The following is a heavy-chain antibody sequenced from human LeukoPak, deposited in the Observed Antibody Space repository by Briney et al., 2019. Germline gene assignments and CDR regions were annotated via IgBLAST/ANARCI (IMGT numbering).Heavy chain of an antibody. Sequence: ASVKVSCKASGYTFTSYYMHWVRQAPGQGLEWMGIINPSGGSTSYAQKFQGRVTMTRDMSTITVYMELSSLRSEGTAVYYCARDPSTSSLDYWGQGTLVTVSS. CDR3: ARDPSTSSLDY. D-gene: IGHD2-2*01. CDR2: INPSGGST. CDR1: GYTFTSYY. J-gene: IGHJ4*02. V-gene: IGHV1-46*01.